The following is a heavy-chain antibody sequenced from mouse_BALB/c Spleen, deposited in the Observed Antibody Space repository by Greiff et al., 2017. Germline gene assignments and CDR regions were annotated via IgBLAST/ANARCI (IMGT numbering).Heavy chain of an antibody. CDR3: ARKSYGSSYVTGYAMDY. CDR1: GFSLTSYG. J-gene: IGHJ4*01. Sequence: VKLVESGPGLVQPSQSLSITCTVSGFSLTSYGVHWVRQSPGKGLEWLGVIWSGGSTDYNAAFISRLSISKDNSKSQVFFKMNSLQADDTAIYYCARKSYGSSYVTGYAMDYWGQGTSVTVSS. D-gene: IGHD1-1*01. V-gene: IGHV2-4-1*01. CDR2: IWSGGST.